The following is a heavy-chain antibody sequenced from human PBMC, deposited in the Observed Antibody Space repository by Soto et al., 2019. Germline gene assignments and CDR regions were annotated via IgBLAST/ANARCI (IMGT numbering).Heavy chain of an antibody. CDR3: AREGTTVDSYYYYGMDV. D-gene: IGHD1-1*01. V-gene: IGHV1-69*13. CDR1: GGTFSSYA. CDR2: IIPIFGTA. J-gene: IGHJ6*02. Sequence: SVKVSCKASGGTFSSYAISWVRQAPGQGLEWMGGIIPIFGTANYAQKFQGRVTITADESTSTAYMELSSLGSEDTAVYYCAREGTTVDSYYYYGMDVWGQGTTVTVSS.